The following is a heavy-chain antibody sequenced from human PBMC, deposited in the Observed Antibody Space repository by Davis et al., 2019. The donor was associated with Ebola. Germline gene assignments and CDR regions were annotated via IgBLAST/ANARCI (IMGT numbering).Heavy chain of an antibody. D-gene: IGHD6-13*01. CDR1: GYTFTSYG. CDR3: ARGGMIAAAVLYYYYGMDV. CDR2: ISAYNGNT. V-gene: IGHV1-18*04. J-gene: IGHJ6*04. Sequence: AASVKVSCKASGYTFTSYGISWVRQAPGQGLEWMGWISAYNGNTNYAQKLQGRVTMTTDTSTSTAYMELRSLRSEDTAVYYCARGGMIAAAVLYYYYGMDVWGKGTTVTVSS.